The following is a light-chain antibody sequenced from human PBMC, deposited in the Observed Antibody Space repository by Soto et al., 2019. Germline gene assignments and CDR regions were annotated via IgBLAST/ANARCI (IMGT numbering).Light chain of an antibody. CDR1: SGHSTYA. V-gene: IGLV4-69*01. CDR3: QTWGTGIVV. CDR2: LKSDGSH. Sequence: QPVLTQSPSASASLGASVKLTCTLSSGHSTYAIAWHQHQPDKGPRYLMKLKSDGSHNKGDGIPDRFSGSSSGAERYLTISSLQSEDEADYYCQTWGTGIVVFGGGTQLTVL. J-gene: IGLJ2*01.